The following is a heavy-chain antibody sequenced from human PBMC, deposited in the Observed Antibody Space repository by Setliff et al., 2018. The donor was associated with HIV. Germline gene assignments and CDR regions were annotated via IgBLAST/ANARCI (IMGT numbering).Heavy chain of an antibody. Sequence: ASVKVSCKASGYTFTSYGISWVRQAPGQGLEWMGWISAYNGNTNYAQKLQGRVTMTTDTSTSTAYMELRSLRADDTAVYYCARDPPLAAAGGPDAFDIWGQGTMVTVSS. D-gene: IGHD6-13*01. J-gene: IGHJ3*02. CDR3: ARDPPLAAAGGPDAFDI. CDR2: ISAYNGNT. CDR1: GYTFTSYG. V-gene: IGHV1-18*01.